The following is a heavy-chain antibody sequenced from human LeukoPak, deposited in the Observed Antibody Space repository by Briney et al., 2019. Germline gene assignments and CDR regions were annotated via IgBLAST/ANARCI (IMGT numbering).Heavy chain of an antibody. Sequence: SETLSLTCTVSGGSISSYYWSWIRQPPGKGLEWIGYIYYSGSTNYNPSLKSRVTISVDTSKNQFSLKLSSVTAADTAVYYCARHPDYYDSSGYPHTDYWGQGTLVTVSS. CDR2: IYYSGST. J-gene: IGHJ4*02. CDR1: GGSISSYY. D-gene: IGHD3-22*01. CDR3: ARHPDYYDSSGYPHTDY. V-gene: IGHV4-59*08.